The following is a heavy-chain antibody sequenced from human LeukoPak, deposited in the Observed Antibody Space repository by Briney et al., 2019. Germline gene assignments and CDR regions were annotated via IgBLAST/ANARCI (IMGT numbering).Heavy chain of an antibody. D-gene: IGHD6-19*01. V-gene: IGHV3-7*01. CDR1: GFTFSSYW. J-gene: IGHJ3*02. Sequence: GGSLRLSCAASGFTFSSYWMSWVRQAPGKGLEWVANIKQDGSEKYYVDSVKGRFTISRDNAKNSLYLQMNSLRPEDAAMYYCAKVIAVADTGAFDIWGQGTMVTVSS. CDR3: AKVIAVADTGAFDI. CDR2: IKQDGSEK.